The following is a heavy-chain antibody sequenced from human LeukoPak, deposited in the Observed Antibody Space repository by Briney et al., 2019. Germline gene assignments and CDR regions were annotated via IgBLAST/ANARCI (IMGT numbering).Heavy chain of an antibody. D-gene: IGHD6-19*01. J-gene: IGHJ6*03. CDR3: ARAGTAVAGNYYYYYYMDV. Sequence: ASVKVSCKASGYTFTSYDISWVRQAPGQGLEWMGWISAYNGNTNYAQKLQGRVTMTTDTSTSTAYMELRSLRSDDTAVYYCARAGTAVAGNYYYYYYMDVWGKGTTVTVSS. CDR1: GYTFTSYD. CDR2: ISAYNGNT. V-gene: IGHV1-18*01.